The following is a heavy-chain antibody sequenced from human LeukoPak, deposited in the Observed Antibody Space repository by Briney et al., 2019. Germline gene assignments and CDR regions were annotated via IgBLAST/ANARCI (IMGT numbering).Heavy chain of an antibody. Sequence: PSETLSLTCSVSGGFISSSSYYWGWIRQPPGKGLERIGSIYYSGSTYYNPSLKSRVTISVDTSKNQFSLKLSSVTAADTAVYYCARERSSGSSNWFDPWGQGTLVTVSS. J-gene: IGHJ5*02. CDR2: IYYSGST. CDR3: ARERSSGSSNWFDP. D-gene: IGHD3-22*01. CDR1: GGFISSSSYY. V-gene: IGHV4-39*07.